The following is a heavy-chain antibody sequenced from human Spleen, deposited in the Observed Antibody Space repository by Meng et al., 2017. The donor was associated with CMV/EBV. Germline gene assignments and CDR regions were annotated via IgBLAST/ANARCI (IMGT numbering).Heavy chain of an antibody. CDR3: TRDVLGGFDP. CDR2: TYYRSKWYS. D-gene: IGHD3-16*01. J-gene: IGHJ5*02. CDR1: GDSVSSKIAA. Sequence: IHGDSVSSKIAAWNWLRQSTSRGLEWLGRTYYRSKWYSEYAVSLRGRIIINPDTSRNQFSLQLNSVAPEDTAVYYCTRDVLGGFDPWGQGTLVTVSS. V-gene: IGHV6-1*01.